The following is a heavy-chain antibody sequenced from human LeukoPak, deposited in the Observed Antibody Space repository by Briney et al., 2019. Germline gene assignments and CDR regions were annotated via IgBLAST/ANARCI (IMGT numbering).Heavy chain of an antibody. CDR3: ARDFSGSYSPGHFDY. J-gene: IGHJ4*02. CDR1: GYTFTGYY. Sequence: ASVKVSGKTSGYTFTGYYIHWVRQAPGQGLEWMGSINPNINGTNYAQKFQGRVTMTSDTSISTAYMELNSLISDDTAIYYCARDFSGSYSPGHFDYWGQGTLVTVFS. CDR2: INPNINGT. D-gene: IGHD1-26*01. V-gene: IGHV1-2*02.